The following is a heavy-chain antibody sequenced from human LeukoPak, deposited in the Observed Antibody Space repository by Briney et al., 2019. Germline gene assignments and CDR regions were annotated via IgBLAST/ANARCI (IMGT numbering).Heavy chain of an antibody. Sequence: SETLSLTCTVSGGSISSYYWSWIRQPPGKGLEWIGEINHSGSTNYNPSLKSRVTISVDTSKNQFSLKLSSVTAADTAVYYCARGGIAVAAPDYWGQGTLVTVSS. J-gene: IGHJ4*02. CDR3: ARGGIAVAAPDY. CDR2: INHSGST. D-gene: IGHD6-19*01. V-gene: IGHV4-34*01. CDR1: GGSISSYY.